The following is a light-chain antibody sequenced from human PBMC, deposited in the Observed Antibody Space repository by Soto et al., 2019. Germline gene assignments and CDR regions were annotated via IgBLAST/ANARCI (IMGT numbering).Light chain of an antibody. Sequence: EIVLTQSPATLSLSPGERATLSCRASQSVRSFLAWYQQKPGQAPRLLIYDTSNRATDIPARFSGSGSGTDFTLTISSLEPEDFAVYYCQQRSNRLLTFGGGTKVEI. CDR1: QSVRSF. CDR2: DTS. CDR3: QQRSNRLLT. V-gene: IGKV3-11*01. J-gene: IGKJ4*01.